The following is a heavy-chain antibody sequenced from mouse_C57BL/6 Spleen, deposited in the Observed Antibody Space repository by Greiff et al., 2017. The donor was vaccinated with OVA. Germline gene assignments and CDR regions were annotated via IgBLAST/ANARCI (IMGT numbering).Heavy chain of an antibody. CDR3: ARAPLWDDYAMDY. V-gene: IGHV1-43*01. Sequence: VQLQQSGPELVKPGASVKISCKASGYSFTGYYMHWVKQSSEKSLEWIGEINPSTGGTSYNQKFKGKATLTVDKSSSTAYMQLKSLTSEDSAVYYCARAPLWDDYAMDYWGQGTSVTVSS. CDR1: GYSFTGYY. J-gene: IGHJ4*01. D-gene: IGHD4-1*01. CDR2: INPSTGGT.